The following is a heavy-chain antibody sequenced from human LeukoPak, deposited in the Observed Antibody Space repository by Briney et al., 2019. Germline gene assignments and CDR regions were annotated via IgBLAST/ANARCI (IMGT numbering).Heavy chain of an antibody. CDR1: GGSISSYY. V-gene: IGHV4-59*01. CDR3: ARGEFSSNWAFDY. Sequence: SETLSLTCTVSGGSISSYYWSWIRQPPGKGLEWIGYIYYSGSTNYNPSLKSRVTISVDTSKNQFSLKLSSVTAADTAVYYCARGEFSSNWAFDYWGQGTLVTVSS. J-gene: IGHJ4*02. D-gene: IGHD6-13*01. CDR2: IYYSGST.